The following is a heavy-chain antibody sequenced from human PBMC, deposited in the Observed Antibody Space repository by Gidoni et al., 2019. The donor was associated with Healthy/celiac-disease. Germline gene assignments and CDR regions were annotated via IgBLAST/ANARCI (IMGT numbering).Heavy chain of an antibody. J-gene: IGHJ4*02. D-gene: IGHD3-22*01. CDR2: INHSGST. CDR3: ARGRPMIRD. CDR1: GGSFSGYY. V-gene: IGHV4-34*01. Sequence: QVPLQQWCAGLLKPSETLSLTCAVYGGSFSGYYWSWIRQPPGKGLEWIGEINHSGSTNYNPSLKSRVTISVDTSKNQFSLKLSSVTAADTAVYYCARGRPMIRDWGQGTLVTVSS.